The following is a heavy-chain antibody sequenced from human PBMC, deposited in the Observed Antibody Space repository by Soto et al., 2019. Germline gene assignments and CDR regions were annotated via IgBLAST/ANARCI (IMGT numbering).Heavy chain of an antibody. Sequence: EVQLVESGGGLVQPGGSLRLSCAASGFTVSSNYMSWVRQAPGKGLEWVSVIYSGGSTYYADSVKGRFTISRDNSKNTLYLQMNSLRAEDTAVYYCARDQGHGAPTKEYYYHYMDVWGKGTTVTVSS. D-gene: IGHD1-26*01. CDR1: GFTVSSNY. CDR2: IYSGGST. CDR3: ARDQGHGAPTKEYYYHYMDV. J-gene: IGHJ6*03. V-gene: IGHV3-66*01.